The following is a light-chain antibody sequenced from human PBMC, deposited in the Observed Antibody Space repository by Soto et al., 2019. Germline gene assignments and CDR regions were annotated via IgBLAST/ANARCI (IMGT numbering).Light chain of an antibody. V-gene: IGKV3-20*01. CDR3: QERGRWPRGS. Sequence: EIVLTQSPGTLSLSPGERATLSCRASQSLSGNYLAWYQQKPGQAPRLLIFGVSQRAAGIPARFVGSGAGTHFTLTINSLEPDDFAVYYCQERGRWPRGSFGGGTKVEMK. J-gene: IGKJ4*01. CDR1: QSLSGNY. CDR2: GVS.